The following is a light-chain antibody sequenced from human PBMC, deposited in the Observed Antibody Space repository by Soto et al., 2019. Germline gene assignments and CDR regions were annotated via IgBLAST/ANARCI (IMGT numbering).Light chain of an antibody. CDR3: QQYGSSPPIT. Sequence: VLTQSPGTLSLSPGETATLSCRASQSITSTYLAWYQQKPGQAPRILIYGASSRATGIPDRFSGSGSGTDFTLTISRLEPEDFAVYYCQQYGSSPPITFGQGTRLEI. CDR2: GAS. CDR1: QSITSTY. J-gene: IGKJ5*01. V-gene: IGKV3-20*01.